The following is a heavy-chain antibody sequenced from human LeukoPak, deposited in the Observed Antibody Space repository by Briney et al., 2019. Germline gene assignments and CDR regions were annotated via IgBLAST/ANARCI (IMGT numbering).Heavy chain of an antibody. CDR3: AREVLILRTGTTYFDY. D-gene: IGHD1-7*01. J-gene: IGHJ4*02. CDR1: GGSISSYY. CDR2: IYYSGST. V-gene: IGHV4-59*01. Sequence: SETLSLTCTVSGGSISSYYWSWIRQPPGKGLEWIGYIYYSGSTNYNPPLKSRVTISVDTSKNQFSLKLSSVTAADTAVYYCAREVLILRTGTTYFDYWGQGTLVTVSS.